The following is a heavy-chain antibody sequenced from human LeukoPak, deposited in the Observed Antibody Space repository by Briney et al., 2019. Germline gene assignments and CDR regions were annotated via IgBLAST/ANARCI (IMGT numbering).Heavy chain of an antibody. CDR3: VRGNPFGEY. D-gene: IGHD3-16*01. J-gene: IGHJ4*02. CDR1: GFSFNSDW. V-gene: IGHV3-7*03. Sequence: GGSLRLSCAASGFSFNSDWMDWVRQAPGKGLEWVANIKHDESEKNYLDSVKGRFTISRDNAKNSLYLQMNSLRVEDTAVYYCVRGNPFGEYWGQGTLVTVSS. CDR2: IKHDESEK.